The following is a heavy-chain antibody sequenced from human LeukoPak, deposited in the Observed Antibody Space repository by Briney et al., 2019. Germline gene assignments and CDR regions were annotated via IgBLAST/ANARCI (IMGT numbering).Heavy chain of an antibody. CDR1: GGYITTSGHY. D-gene: IGHD4-23*01. V-gene: IGHV4-39*07. J-gene: IGHJ5*02. Sequence: PSETLSLTCTVSGGYITTSGHYWGWIRQPPGKGLEWIGSIYYTGVTSTNPFFRSRMSISVDTSKNQFSLNLTSVTAADAAVYYCARERSSSGGHNWFDPWGQGTLVTVSS. CDR2: IYYTGVT. CDR3: ARERSSSGGHNWFDP.